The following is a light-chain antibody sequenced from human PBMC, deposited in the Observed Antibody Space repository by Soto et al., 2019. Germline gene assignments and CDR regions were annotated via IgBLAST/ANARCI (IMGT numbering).Light chain of an antibody. CDR1: NVGSKS. CDR3: QVWDSSSDHYV. CDR2: DDN. V-gene: IGLV3-21*02. Sequence: SYDLTQPPSVSVAPGQTARITCGGNNVGSKSVHWYQQKPGQAPLLVVYDDNDRPSGIPERFSGSNSGNTATLTISRVEAGDEADYYCQVWDSSSDHYVFGTGTKVTVL. J-gene: IGLJ1*01.